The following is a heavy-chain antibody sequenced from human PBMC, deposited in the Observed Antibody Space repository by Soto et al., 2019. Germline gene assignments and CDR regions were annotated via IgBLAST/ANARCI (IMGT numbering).Heavy chain of an antibody. V-gene: IGHV3-21*01. CDR3: ARGEYGMDV. Sequence: EVQLVESGGGVVKPGGSLRLSCAASGFTFSSYSMNWVRQAPGKGLEWVSSISTSSSYIYSADSVKGRFTISRDNAKNSLYLQMNSLRAEDTAVYYCARGEYGMDVWGQGTTVTVSS. CDR2: ISTSSSYI. J-gene: IGHJ6*02. CDR1: GFTFSSYS.